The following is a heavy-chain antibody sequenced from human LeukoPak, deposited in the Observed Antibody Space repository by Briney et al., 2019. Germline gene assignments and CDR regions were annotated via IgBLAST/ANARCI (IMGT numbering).Heavy chain of an antibody. V-gene: IGHV3-30*03. J-gene: IGHJ4*02. Sequence: GRSLRLSSAASGFTFSSYGMHWVRQAPGKGLEWVAVISYDGSNKYYADSVKGRFTISRDNSKNTLYLQMNSLRAEDTAVYYCASRTNFLWAAYFDYWGQGTLVTVSS. CDR3: ASRTNFLWAAYFDY. CDR1: GFTFSSYG. D-gene: IGHD2/OR15-2a*01. CDR2: ISYDGSNK.